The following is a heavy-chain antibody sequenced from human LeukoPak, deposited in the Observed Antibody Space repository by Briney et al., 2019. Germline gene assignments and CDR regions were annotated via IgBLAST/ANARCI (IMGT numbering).Heavy chain of an antibody. D-gene: IGHD1-26*01. CDR3: ARAGSWSSRPYFDY. Sequence: GGSLRLSCAASGFSFSRYWMSWVRQAPGKGLEWVSAVSGSGGSTYSADSVKGRFTISRDNSKNMVYLQTSSLRAEDTAVYYCARAGSWSSRPYFDYWGQGILVSVSS. J-gene: IGHJ4*02. CDR2: VSGSGGST. CDR1: GFSFSRYW. V-gene: IGHV3-23*01.